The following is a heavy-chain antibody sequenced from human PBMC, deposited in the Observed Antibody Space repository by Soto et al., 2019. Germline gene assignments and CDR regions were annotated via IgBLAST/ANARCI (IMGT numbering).Heavy chain of an antibody. J-gene: IGHJ6*03. CDR2: IYHSGST. CDR3: ARVTRVATIKYYYYYYMDV. V-gene: IGHV4-4*02. D-gene: IGHD5-12*01. CDR1: SGSISSSNW. Sequence: PSETLSLTCAVSSGSISSSNWWSWVCQPPGKGLEWIGEIYHSGSTNYNPSLKSRVTISVDKSKNQFSLKLSSVTAADTAVYYCARVTRVATIKYYYYYYMDVWGKGTTVTVS.